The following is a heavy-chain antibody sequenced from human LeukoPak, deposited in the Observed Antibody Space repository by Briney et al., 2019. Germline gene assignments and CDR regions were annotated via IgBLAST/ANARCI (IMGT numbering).Heavy chain of an antibody. Sequence: PTGGSLRLSCAASGFTFSSYAMSWVRQAPGKGLEWVSAISGSGGSTYYADSVKGRFTISRDNSKNTLYLQMNSLRAEDTAVYYCAKWGDYDVFYVSDYWGQGTLVTVSS. V-gene: IGHV3-23*01. CDR1: GFTFSSYA. CDR3: AKWGDYDVFYVSDY. CDR2: ISGSGGST. D-gene: IGHD3-9*01. J-gene: IGHJ4*02.